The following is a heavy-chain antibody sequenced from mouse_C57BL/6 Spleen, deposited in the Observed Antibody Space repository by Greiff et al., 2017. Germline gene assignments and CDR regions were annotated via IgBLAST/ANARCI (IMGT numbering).Heavy chain of an antibody. J-gene: IGHJ2*01. CDR1: GFTFSSYG. CDR3: ARHPANWDFDY. V-gene: IGHV5-6*01. D-gene: IGHD4-1*01. Sequence: EVQLVESGGDLVKPGGSLKLSCAASGFTFSSYGMSWVRQTPDKRLEWVATISSGGSYTDYPDSVKGRFTISRDNAKNTLYLQMSSLKSEDTAMYYCARHPANWDFDYWGQGTTLTVSS. CDR2: ISSGGSYT.